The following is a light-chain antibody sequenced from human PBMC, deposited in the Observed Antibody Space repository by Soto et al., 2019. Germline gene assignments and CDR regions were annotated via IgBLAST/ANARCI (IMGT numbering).Light chain of an antibody. CDR2: EDN. J-gene: IGLJ2*01. Sequence: QSVLTQPPSVSAAPGQKVTISCSGSSPNIGNNIVSWYQQLPGTAPKLLIYEDNKRPSGIPDRFSGSKSGTSATLGITGLQTGDEAEYYCASWDSSLTGGVFSGGTQLPVL. V-gene: IGLV1-51*02. CDR1: SPNIGNNI. CDR3: ASWDSSLTGGV.